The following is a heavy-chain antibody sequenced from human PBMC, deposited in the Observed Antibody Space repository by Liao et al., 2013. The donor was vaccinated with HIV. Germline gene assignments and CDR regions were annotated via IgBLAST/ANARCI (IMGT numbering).Heavy chain of an antibody. J-gene: IGHJ3*02. CDR2: IYYSGST. CDR3: ARDRMSTLRTFDI. Sequence: QLQMQESGPGLEKPPETLSLTCTVSGDSIRSSAYYWGWIRQPPGKGLEWIGSIYYSGSTYYSPSLKSRVTIFIDTSKKQFSLKLNSVTAADTAVYFCARDRMSTLRTFDIWGQGTVVTVSS. CDR1: GDSIRSSAYY. D-gene: IGHD5/OR15-5a*01. V-gene: IGHV4-39*07.